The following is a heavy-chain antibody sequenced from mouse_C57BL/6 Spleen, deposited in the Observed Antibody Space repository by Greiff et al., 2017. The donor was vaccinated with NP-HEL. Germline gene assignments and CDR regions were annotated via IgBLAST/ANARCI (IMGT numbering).Heavy chain of an antibody. CDR1: GYTFTSYW. CDR3: ARDFITTVVAGDY. Sequence: VQLQQSGAELAKPGASVKLSCKASGYTFTSYWMHWVKQRPGQGLEWIGYINPSSGYTKYNQKFKDKATLTADKSSSTAYMQLSSLTYEDSAVYYCARDFITTVVAGDYWGQGTTLTVSS. J-gene: IGHJ2*01. CDR2: INPSSGYT. D-gene: IGHD1-1*01. V-gene: IGHV1-7*01.